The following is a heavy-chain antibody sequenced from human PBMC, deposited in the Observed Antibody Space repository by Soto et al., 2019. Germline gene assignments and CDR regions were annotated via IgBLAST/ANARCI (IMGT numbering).Heavy chain of an antibody. V-gene: IGHV3-23*01. D-gene: IGHD3-10*01. Sequence: GGSLRLSCAASGFTFSSYAMSWVRQAPGKGLEWVSAISGSGGSTYYADSVKGRFTISRDNSKNTLYLQMNSLRAEDTAVYYCAKAPNSLRPQRYYYGSGSYDRDNYYYMDVWGKGTTVTVSS. J-gene: IGHJ6*03. CDR3: AKAPNSLRPQRYYYGSGSYDRDNYYYMDV. CDR2: ISGSGGST. CDR1: GFTFSSYA.